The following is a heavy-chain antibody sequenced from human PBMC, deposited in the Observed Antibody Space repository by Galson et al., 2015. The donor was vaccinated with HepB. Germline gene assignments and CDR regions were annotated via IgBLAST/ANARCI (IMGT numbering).Heavy chain of an antibody. CDR1: GFTFSDYY. J-gene: IGHJ4*02. CDR2: ITNSGRST. D-gene: IGHD2/OR15-2a*01. Sequence: LRLSCAVSGFTFSDYYMSWIRQAPGKGLEWLSYITNSGRSTSYADSVKGRFTISRDNAKNSLYLEMNSLRAEDTAVYYCARESRGNYFTFDYWGQGTLVTVSS. CDR3: ARESRGNYFTFDY. V-gene: IGHV3-11*01.